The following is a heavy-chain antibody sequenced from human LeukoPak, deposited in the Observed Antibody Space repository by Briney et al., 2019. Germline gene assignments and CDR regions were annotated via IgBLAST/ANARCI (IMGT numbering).Heavy chain of an antibody. CDR3: ATSRFMYSSSFDY. CDR1: GGSISSYY. J-gene: IGHJ4*02. D-gene: IGHD6-6*01. CDR2: IYYSGST. Sequence: PSETLSLTCTVSGGSISSYYWSWIRQPPGKGLEWIGYIYYSGSTNYNPSLKSRVTIPVDTSTNQFSLKLSSVTAADTAVYYCATSRFMYSSSFDYWGQGTLVTVSS. V-gene: IGHV4-59*01.